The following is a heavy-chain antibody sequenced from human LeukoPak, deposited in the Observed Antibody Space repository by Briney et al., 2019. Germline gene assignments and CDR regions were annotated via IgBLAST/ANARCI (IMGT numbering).Heavy chain of an antibody. CDR2: ISPDSNYK. Sequence: GGSLRLACAASGFTFSTYSMNWLRLAPGKGLEWVSSISPDSNYKYYVDSVKGRFTISRDNAKSSLYLQMNSLRAEDTAVYYCVRGGYRGFDYEYWGQGTLVTVSS. D-gene: IGHD5-12*01. J-gene: IGHJ4*02. CDR1: GFTFSTYS. CDR3: VRGGYRGFDYEY. V-gene: IGHV3-21*01.